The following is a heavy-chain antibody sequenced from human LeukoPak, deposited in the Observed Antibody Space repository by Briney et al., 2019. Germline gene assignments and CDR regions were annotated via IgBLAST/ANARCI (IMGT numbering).Heavy chain of an antibody. J-gene: IGHJ5*02. CDR2: INPNSGGT. CDR3: ARSIQNRFDP. Sequence: GDSVTVSFKASGYTFTGYYMHWVRQAPGQGLEWMGWINPNSGGTNYAQKFQGRVTMTRDTSISTAYMELSRLRSDDTAVYYCARSIQNRFDPWGQGTLVTVSS. CDR1: GYTFTGYY. V-gene: IGHV1-2*02. D-gene: IGHD2-21*01.